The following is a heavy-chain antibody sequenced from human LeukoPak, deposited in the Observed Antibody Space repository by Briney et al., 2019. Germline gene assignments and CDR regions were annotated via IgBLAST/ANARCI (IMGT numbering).Heavy chain of an antibody. D-gene: IGHD4-23*01. Sequence: ASVKVSCKASGGTFSSYAISWVRQAPGQGLEWMGRIIPILGIANYAQKFQGRVTITADKSTSTAYMELSSLRSEDTAVYYCARAKGNYGGKSNYWGQGTLVTVSS. CDR2: IIPILGIA. V-gene: IGHV1-69*04. CDR3: ARAKGNYGGKSNY. CDR1: GGTFSSYA. J-gene: IGHJ4*02.